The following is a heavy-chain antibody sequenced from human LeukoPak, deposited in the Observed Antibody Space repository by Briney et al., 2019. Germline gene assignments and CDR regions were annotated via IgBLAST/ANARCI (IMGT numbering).Heavy chain of an antibody. D-gene: IGHD3-22*01. Sequence: ASVKVSCKASGYTFTNYGISWVRQAPGQGLEWMGWISAYNGHTKYAQKVQGRVTMTRDTSTSTAYMELRSLRSDDTAVYYCARVWHYDSSGQHDAFDIWGQGTMVTVSS. CDR1: GYTFTNYG. J-gene: IGHJ3*02. CDR3: ARVWHYDSSGQHDAFDI. CDR2: ISAYNGHT. V-gene: IGHV1-18*01.